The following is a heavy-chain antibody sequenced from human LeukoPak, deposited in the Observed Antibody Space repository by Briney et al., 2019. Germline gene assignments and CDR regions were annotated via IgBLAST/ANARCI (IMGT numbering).Heavy chain of an antibody. V-gene: IGHV3-23*01. J-gene: IGHJ4*02. CDR2: ISGSGGST. Sequence: PGGSLRLSCAASGFTFSSYAMSWVRQAPGKGLEWVSGISGSGGSTYYADSVKGRFTISRDNSKNTLYLQMNSLRAEDTAVYYCAKGGTTYCGGDCYRFDCWGQGTLVTVSS. CDR1: GFTFSSYA. CDR3: AKGGTTYCGGDCYRFDC. D-gene: IGHD2-21*01.